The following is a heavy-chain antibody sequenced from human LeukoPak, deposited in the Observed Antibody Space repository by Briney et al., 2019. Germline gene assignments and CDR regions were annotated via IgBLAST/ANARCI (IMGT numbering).Heavy chain of an antibody. D-gene: IGHD3-22*01. Sequence: PGESLRLSCAVSGFTFSNYGMHWVRQAPDKGLEWVAFIRYDGSHKYYADSVKGRFTISRDNSKNTLYLLMSSLRADDTAVFYCAKDSGYYKGYFDYWGQGTLVTVSS. V-gene: IGHV3-30*02. J-gene: IGHJ4*02. CDR2: IRYDGSHK. CDR3: AKDSGYYKGYFDY. CDR1: GFTFSNYG.